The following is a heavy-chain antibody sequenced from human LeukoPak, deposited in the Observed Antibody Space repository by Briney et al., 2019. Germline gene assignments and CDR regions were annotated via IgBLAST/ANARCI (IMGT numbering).Heavy chain of an antibody. D-gene: IGHD2-15*01. CDR3: ARDPVVVAAEEYYFDY. Sequence: ASVKVSCKASGYTFTGYYMHWVRQAPGQGLEWMGWINPNSGGTNYAQKFQGRVTMTGDTSISTAYMELSRLRSDDTAVYYCARDPVVVAAEEYYFDYWGQGTLVTVSS. CDR2: INPNSGGT. CDR1: GYTFTGYY. J-gene: IGHJ4*02. V-gene: IGHV1-2*02.